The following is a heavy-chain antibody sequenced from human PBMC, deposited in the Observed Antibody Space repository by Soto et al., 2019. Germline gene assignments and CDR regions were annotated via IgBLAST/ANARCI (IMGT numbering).Heavy chain of an antibody. CDR2: ISYDGSNK. CDR3: AKDRAVDYYYYYMDV. V-gene: IGHV3-30*18. D-gene: IGHD2-2*01. J-gene: IGHJ6*03. CDR1: GFTFSSYG. Sequence: QVQLVESGGGVVQPGRSLRLSCAASGFTFSSYGMHWVRQAPGKGLEWVAVISYDGSNKYYADSVKGRFTISRDNSKNTLYLQMNSLRAEDTAVYYCAKDRAVDYYYYYMDVWGKGTTVTVSS.